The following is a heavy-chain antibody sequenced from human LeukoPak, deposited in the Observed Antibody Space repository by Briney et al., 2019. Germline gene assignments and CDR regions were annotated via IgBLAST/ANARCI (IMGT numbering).Heavy chain of an antibody. CDR3: AKESGKFDY. Sequence: GGSLRLSCATSGFSLSGHWMNWVRQPPGKGLEWVSLISGDGVSTFYADSVKGRFGISRDNSKNSLYLEMTSLRTEDAAMYYCAKESGKFDYWGQGTLVAVSS. CDR2: ISGDGVST. CDR1: GFSLSGHW. V-gene: IGHV3-43*02. J-gene: IGHJ4*02.